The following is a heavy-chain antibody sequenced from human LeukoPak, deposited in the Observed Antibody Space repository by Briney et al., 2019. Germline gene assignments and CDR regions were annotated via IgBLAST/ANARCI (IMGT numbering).Heavy chain of an antibody. CDR1: GFSFSNYG. Sequence: SGRSLRLSCAASGFSFSNYGMHWVRQAPGKGLEWVAIIWYDGSNKYYADSVKGRFTISGDNSKNTLYLQMNSLRAEDTALYYCAAGVYFFDYWGQGTLVTVSS. V-gene: IGHV3-33*01. J-gene: IGHJ4*02. CDR3: AAGVYFFDY. CDR2: IWYDGSNK. D-gene: IGHD3-3*01.